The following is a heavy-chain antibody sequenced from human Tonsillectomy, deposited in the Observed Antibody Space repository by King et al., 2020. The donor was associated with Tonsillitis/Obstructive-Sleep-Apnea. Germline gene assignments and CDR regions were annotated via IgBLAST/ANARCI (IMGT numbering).Heavy chain of an antibody. CDR1: XXXFSDYY. CDR2: ISTSSSXT. J-gene: IGHJ5*02. V-gene: IGHV3-11*05. D-gene: IGHD1-1*01. CDR3: ASLNWNDXRFDX. Sequence: VQLVESGGGLVKPGGSLRLSXAXSXXXFSDYYMSXXRQAPGKGLEXVSXISTSSSXTNYADTVKXXXXISRDNAKTSLYLXMNSPRAEDTAVYHCASLNWNDXRFDXXGXGTLVTVXS.